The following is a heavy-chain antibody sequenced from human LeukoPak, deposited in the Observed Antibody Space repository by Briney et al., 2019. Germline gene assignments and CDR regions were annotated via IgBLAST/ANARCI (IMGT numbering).Heavy chain of an antibody. J-gene: IGHJ4*02. CDR2: ISGDGGST. V-gene: IGHV3-43*02. CDR1: GFTFDDYA. D-gene: IGHD3-10*01. Sequence: GGSLRPSCAASGFTFDDYAMHWDRQAPGKGLEWVSLISGDGGSTYYADSVKGRFTISRDNSKNSLYLQMNSLRTEDTALYYCAKDPAYQRSASFDYWGQGTLVTVSS. CDR3: AKDPAYQRSASFDY.